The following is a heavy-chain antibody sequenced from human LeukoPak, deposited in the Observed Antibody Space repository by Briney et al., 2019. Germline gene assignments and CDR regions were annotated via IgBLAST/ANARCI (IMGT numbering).Heavy chain of an antibody. D-gene: IGHD3-16*01. Sequence: SETLSLTCTVSGGSISSYYWSWIRQPAGKGLEWIGRIYTSGSTNYNPSLKSRVTMSVDTSKNQFSLKLSSVTAADTAVYYCARDGKTFGGMNWFDPWGQGTLVTVSS. CDR1: GGSISSYY. CDR2: IYTSGST. CDR3: ARDGKTFGGMNWFDP. V-gene: IGHV4-4*07. J-gene: IGHJ5*02.